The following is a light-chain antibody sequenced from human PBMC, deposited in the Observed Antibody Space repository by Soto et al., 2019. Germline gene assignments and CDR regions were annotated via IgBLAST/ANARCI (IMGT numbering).Light chain of an antibody. Sequence: QSVLTQPASVSGSPGQSITISCTGTSSDVGGYNYVSWYQQHPGKAHQLMIYDVSNRPSGVSNRFSGSKSGNTASLTISGLQAEDEADYYCSSYTSSRTVVFGGGTKLTVL. CDR1: SSDVGGYNY. V-gene: IGLV2-14*01. CDR3: SSYTSSRTVV. J-gene: IGLJ3*02. CDR2: DVS.